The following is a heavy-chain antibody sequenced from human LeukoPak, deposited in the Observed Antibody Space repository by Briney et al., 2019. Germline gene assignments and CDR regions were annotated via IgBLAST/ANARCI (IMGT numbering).Heavy chain of an antibody. D-gene: IGHD1-26*01. J-gene: IGHJ5*02. CDR1: GFTFSSYG. Sequence: PGGSLRLSCAASGFTFSSYGIHWVRQAPVKGLEWVAFIRYDGSDKYFADIVKGRFTISRDNSKNTVYLQMNSLGVEDTAIYYCARDPLTGSYGVNWLDPWGQGTLVTVSS. CDR2: IRYDGSDK. CDR3: ARDPLTGSYGVNWLDP. V-gene: IGHV3-30*02.